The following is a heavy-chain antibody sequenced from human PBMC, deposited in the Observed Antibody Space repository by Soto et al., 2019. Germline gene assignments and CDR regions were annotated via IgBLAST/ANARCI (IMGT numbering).Heavy chain of an antibody. Sequence: QLHLVQSGAVVKKPGASVTVSCSASGYPVTAYYMHWVRQAPGRGLEWMGGINPATGAAKDTQTFRGRVTMTRDTSKCTVFMEMSGLAAEDTAVFYCARGGGVGVAGSAAFEIWGQGTLVPVSS. V-gene: IGHV1-2*02. D-gene: IGHD3-3*01. CDR2: INPATGAA. CDR1: GYPVTAYY. J-gene: IGHJ3*02. CDR3: ARGGGVGVAGSAAFEI.